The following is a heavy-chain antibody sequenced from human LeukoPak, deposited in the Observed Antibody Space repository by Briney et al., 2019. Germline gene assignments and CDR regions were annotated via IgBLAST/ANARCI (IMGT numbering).Heavy chain of an antibody. CDR2: IRYDGSNK. D-gene: IGHD5-12*01. CDR3: AKGLYSGYEGRHMDV. J-gene: IGHJ6*03. CDR1: GFTFSSYG. Sequence: PGGSLRLSCAASGFTFSSYGMHWVRQAPGKGLEWVAFIRYDGSNKYYADSVKGRFTISRDNSKNTLYLQMNSLRAEDTAVYYCAKGLYSGYEGRHMDVWGKGTTVTVSS. V-gene: IGHV3-30*02.